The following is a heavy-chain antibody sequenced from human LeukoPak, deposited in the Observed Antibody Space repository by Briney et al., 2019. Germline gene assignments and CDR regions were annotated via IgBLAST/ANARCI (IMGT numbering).Heavy chain of an antibody. Sequence: ASVKVSCKASGYTFTSYGISWVRQAPGQGLEWMGIINPSGGSTSYAQKFQGRVTMTRDTSTSTVYMELSSLRSEDTAVYYCARGGSDDYGDYDFDYWGQGTLVTVSS. CDR1: GYTFTSYG. CDR2: INPSGGST. J-gene: IGHJ4*02. CDR3: ARGGSDDYGDYDFDY. V-gene: IGHV1-46*01. D-gene: IGHD4-17*01.